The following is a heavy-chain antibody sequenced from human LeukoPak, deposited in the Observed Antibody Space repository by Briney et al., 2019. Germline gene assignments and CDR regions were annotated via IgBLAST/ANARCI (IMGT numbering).Heavy chain of an antibody. CDR1: GYSFTSYW. J-gene: IGHJ4*02. V-gene: IGHV5-51*03. D-gene: IGHD2/OR15-2a*01. Sequence: KPGESLKISCKGSGYSFTSYWIGWVRQMPGKGLEWMGIISPTDSDTKYNPSFQAQVTMSADKSISTAYLQWTSLKASDTAIYYCARLNSPSYFDYWGQGTLVIVSS. CDR3: ARLNSPSYFDY. CDR2: ISPTDSDT.